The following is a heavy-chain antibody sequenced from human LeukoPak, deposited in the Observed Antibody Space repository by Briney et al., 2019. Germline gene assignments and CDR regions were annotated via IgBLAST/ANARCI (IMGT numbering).Heavy chain of an antibody. CDR1: GFPFSNAW. Sequence: GGSLRLSCAASGFPFSNAWMSWVRQAPGKGLEWVGRIKSKIAGGTTDYAAPVKGRFTISRDDSKNTLYLHMTSLKTEDTAVYYCTTDGPFGVIITYMDVWGKGATVTVSS. CDR2: IKSKIAGGTT. CDR3: TTDGPFGVIITYMDV. J-gene: IGHJ6*03. V-gene: IGHV3-15*01. D-gene: IGHD3-3*01.